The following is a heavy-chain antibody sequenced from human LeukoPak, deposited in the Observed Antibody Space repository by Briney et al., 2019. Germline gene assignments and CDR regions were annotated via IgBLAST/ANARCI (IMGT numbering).Heavy chain of an antibody. D-gene: IGHD2-2*01. V-gene: IGHV4-31*11. CDR1: GGSISSGGYY. CDR2: IYYSGST. CDR3: ARTDCSSTSCYPWFDP. J-gene: IGHJ5*02. Sequence: PSGTLSLTCAVSGGSISSGGYYWSWIRQHPGKGLEWIGYIYYSGSTYYNPSLKSRVTISVDTSKNQFSLKLSSVTAADTAVYYCARTDCSSTSCYPWFDPWGQGTLVTVSS.